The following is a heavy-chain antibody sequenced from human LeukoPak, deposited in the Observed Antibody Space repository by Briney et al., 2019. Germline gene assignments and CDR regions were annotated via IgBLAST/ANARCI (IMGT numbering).Heavy chain of an antibody. CDR2: IYSGGST. J-gene: IGHJ3*02. D-gene: IGHD1-1*01. V-gene: IGHV3-53*01. CDR3: ARDGKMERRGAFDI. Sequence: GGSLRLSCAASGFTFSSYEMNWVRQAPGKGLEWVSVIYSGGSTYYADSVKGRFTISRDNSKNTLYLQMNSLRAEDTAVYYCARDGKMERRGAFDIWGQGTMVTVSS. CDR1: GFTFSSYE.